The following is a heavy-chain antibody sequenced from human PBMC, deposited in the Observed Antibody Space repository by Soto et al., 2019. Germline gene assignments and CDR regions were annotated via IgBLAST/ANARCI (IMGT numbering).Heavy chain of an antibody. CDR3: ARSSIAPRPFMYPFDS. CDR1: GGSFSGYY. CDR2: INHSGST. Sequence: SETLSLTCAVYGGSFSGYYWTWIRQPPGTGLEWIGEINHSGSTNYNPSLKSRVTISLDTSMNKFSLRLNSVTAADTAVYYCARSSIAPRPFMYPFDSWGQGTLVTVSS. V-gene: IGHV4-34*01. D-gene: IGHD6-6*01. J-gene: IGHJ4*02.